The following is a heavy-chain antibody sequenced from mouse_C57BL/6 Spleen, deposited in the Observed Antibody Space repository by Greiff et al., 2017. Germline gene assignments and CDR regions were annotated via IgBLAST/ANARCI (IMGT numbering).Heavy chain of an antibody. D-gene: IGHD6-1*01. CDR3: ARASVPLYAMDY. J-gene: IGHJ4*01. CDR2: ISYDGSN. V-gene: IGHV3-6*01. CDR1: GYSITSGYY. Sequence: EVQVVESGPGLVKPSQSLSLTCSVTGYSITSGYYWNWIRQFPGNKLEWMGYISYDGSNNYNPSLKNRISITRDTSKNQFFLKLNSVTTEDTATYYCARASVPLYAMDYWGQGTSVTVSS.